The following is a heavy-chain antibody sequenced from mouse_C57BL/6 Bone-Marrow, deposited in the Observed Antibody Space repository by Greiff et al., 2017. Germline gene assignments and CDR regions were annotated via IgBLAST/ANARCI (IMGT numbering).Heavy chain of an antibody. J-gene: IGHJ3*01. CDR2: ISGGDGNT. CDR1: GFTFSSYT. V-gene: IGHV5-9*01. CDR3: APLLTGTFAY. Sequence: EVMLVESGGGLVKPGGSLKLSCAASGFTFSSYTMSWVRQTPEKRLEWVATISGGDGNTYYPDSVKGRFTISRDNAKNTLYLQMSSLRSEDTALYYCAPLLTGTFAYWGQGTLVTVSA. D-gene: IGHD4-1*01.